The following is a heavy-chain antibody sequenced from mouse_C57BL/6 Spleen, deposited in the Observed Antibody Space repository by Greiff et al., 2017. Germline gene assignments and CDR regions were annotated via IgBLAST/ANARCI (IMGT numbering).Heavy chain of an antibody. D-gene: IGHD2-4*01. CDR3: TRYYYDYTWFAY. CDR1: GYTFTDDE. Sequence: QVQLKQSGAELVRPGASVTLSCKASGYTFTDDEMHWVKQTPVHGLEWIGAIDPETGGTAYNQKFKGKAILTADKSSSTAYMALRSLTSEDSAVYYCTRYYYDYTWFAYWGQGTLVTVSS. J-gene: IGHJ3*01. V-gene: IGHV1-15*01. CDR2: IDPETGGT.